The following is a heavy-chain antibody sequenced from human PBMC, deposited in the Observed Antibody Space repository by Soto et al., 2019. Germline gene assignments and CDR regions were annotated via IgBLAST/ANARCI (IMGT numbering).Heavy chain of an antibody. V-gene: IGHV3-21*01. CDR1: GFTFSSYS. Sequence: PGGSLRLSCAASGFTFSSYSMNWVRQAPGKGLEWVSSISSSSSYIYYADSVKGRFTISRDNAKNSLYLQMNSLRAEDTAVYYCARVHDCSGGSCYPGAFDIWGQGTMVTVSS. CDR2: ISSSSSYI. J-gene: IGHJ3*02. CDR3: ARVHDCSGGSCYPGAFDI. D-gene: IGHD2-15*01.